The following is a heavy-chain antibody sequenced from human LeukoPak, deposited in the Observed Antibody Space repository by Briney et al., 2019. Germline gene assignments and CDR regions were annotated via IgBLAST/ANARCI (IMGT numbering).Heavy chain of an antibody. Sequence: PGGSLRLSCAASGFTFSSYWMHWVRQVPGKGLVWVSRINSDGSSTSYADSVKGRFSISRDNAKNTLYLQMSSLRAEDTAVYYCASEYYCDSSGVDYWGQGTLVTVSS. V-gene: IGHV3-74*01. CDR2: INSDGSST. D-gene: IGHD3-22*01. J-gene: IGHJ4*02. CDR3: ASEYYCDSSGVDY. CDR1: GFTFSSYW.